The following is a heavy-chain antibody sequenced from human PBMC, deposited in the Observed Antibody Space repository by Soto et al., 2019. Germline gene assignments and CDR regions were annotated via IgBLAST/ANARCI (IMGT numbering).Heavy chain of an antibody. V-gene: IGHV4-30-2*01. Sequence: SETLSLTCAVSVGSISNGAYSWSWIRQPPGKGLEWIAYIYHSGSTYYNPSLKSRVTLSLDRSKNQLSLKLSSVTAADTAVYYCATTPRQWGYFDYWGQGTLVTVSS. CDR3: ATTPRQWGYFDY. CDR2: IYHSGST. J-gene: IGHJ4*02. D-gene: IGHD7-27*01. CDR1: VGSISNGAYS.